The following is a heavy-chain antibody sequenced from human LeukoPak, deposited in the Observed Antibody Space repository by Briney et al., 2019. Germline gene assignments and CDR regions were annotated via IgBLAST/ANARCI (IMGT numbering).Heavy chain of an antibody. Sequence: GGSLRLSCAASGFTFSNYWMSWARQAPGKGLEWVANIKQDGSEEYYVDSAKGRFTISRDNAKNSLYLQMNSLRAEDTAVYYCARHRRYCSGGSCYSGYYFDSWGPGTLVTVSS. V-gene: IGHV3-7*03. CDR3: ARHRRYCSGGSCYSGYYFDS. CDR2: IKQDGSEE. CDR1: GFTFSNYW. J-gene: IGHJ4*02. D-gene: IGHD2-15*01.